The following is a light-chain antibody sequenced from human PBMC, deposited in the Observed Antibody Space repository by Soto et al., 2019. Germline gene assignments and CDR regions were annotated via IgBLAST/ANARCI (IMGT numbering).Light chain of an antibody. CDR2: EVD. Sequence: QSALTQPASVSGSPGQSITISCTGTSTDIGGYTYVSWYQQHPGKVPKLMIYEVDNRPSGVSNRFSGSKSGSTASLTISGLPAEDEADYFCSSYSRTTTLVVFGGGTKLTVL. CDR3: SSYSRTTTLVV. J-gene: IGLJ2*01. V-gene: IGLV2-14*01. CDR1: STDIGGYTY.